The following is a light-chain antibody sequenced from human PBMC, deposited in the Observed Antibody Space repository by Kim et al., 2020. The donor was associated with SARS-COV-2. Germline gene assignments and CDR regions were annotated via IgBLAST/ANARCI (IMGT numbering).Light chain of an antibody. Sequence: GQSLPISCTGTSSDVGSYNLVSWYQQHPGKAPKLMIYEVSKRPSGVSNRFSGSKSGNTASLTISGLQAEDEADYYCCSYAGSSTWVFGGGTKLTVL. V-gene: IGLV2-23*02. CDR1: SSDVGSYNL. CDR2: EVS. CDR3: CSYAGSSTWV. J-gene: IGLJ3*02.